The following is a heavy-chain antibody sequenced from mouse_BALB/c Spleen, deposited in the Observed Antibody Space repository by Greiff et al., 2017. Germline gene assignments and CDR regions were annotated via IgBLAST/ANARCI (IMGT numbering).Heavy chain of an antibody. V-gene: IGHV5-6*01. D-gene: IGHD1-1*01. Sequence: EVQVVESGGDLVKPGGSLKLSCAASGFTFSSYGMSWVRQTPDKRLEWVATISSGGSYTYYPDSVKGRFTISRDNAKNTLYLQMSSLKSEDTAMYYCARQELRDYFDYWGQGTTLTVSS. CDR1: GFTFSSYG. CDR3: ARQELRDYFDY. CDR2: ISSGGSYT. J-gene: IGHJ2*01.